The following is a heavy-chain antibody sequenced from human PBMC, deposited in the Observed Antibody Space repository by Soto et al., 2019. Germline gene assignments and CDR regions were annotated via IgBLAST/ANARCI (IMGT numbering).Heavy chain of an antibody. J-gene: IGHJ4*02. Sequence: LFLSCTVYGGSIISGVYYWCWIRQPPGRGLELIGSLYYNVGTYYNPSLNSRVTISADTSANHFSLMVNSVTAADTAIYYCATLTLRHWVYXRGQATRVT. D-gene: IGHD3-16*01. CDR1: GGSIISGVYY. V-gene: IGHV4-39*01. CDR3: ATLTLRHWVYX. CDR2: LYYNVGT.